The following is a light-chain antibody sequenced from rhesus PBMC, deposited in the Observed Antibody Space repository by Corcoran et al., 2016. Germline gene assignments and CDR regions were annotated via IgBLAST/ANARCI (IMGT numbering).Light chain of an antibody. J-gene: IGKJ2*01. CDR3: QQYNSWNS. Sequence: EIVMTQSPATLSLSPGERATLSCRASESVSSYVAWYQQKPEQAPRLPIYGTSTRATGIPDSFSGSGSGTDFPLIIRSLEPEDKGIYFCQQYNSWNSFGQGTKVEI. CDR2: GTS. V-gene: IGKV3S9*01. CDR1: ESVSSY.